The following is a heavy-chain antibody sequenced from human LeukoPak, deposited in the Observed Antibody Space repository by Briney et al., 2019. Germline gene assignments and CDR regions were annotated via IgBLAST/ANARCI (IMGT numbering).Heavy chain of an antibody. Sequence: ASVKVSCKASGYTFTSYGSSWGRQAPGQGLEWGGWISAYNGNTNYAQKLQGRVTMTTDTSTSTAYMELRSLRSDDTAVYYCARGCSGGSCYMALDYWGQGTLVTVSS. J-gene: IGHJ4*02. V-gene: IGHV1-18*01. D-gene: IGHD2-15*01. CDR1: GYTFTSYG. CDR3: ARGCSGGSCYMALDY. CDR2: ISAYNGNT.